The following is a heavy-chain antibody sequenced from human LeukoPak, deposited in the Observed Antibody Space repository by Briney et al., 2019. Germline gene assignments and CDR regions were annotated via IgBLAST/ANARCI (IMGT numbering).Heavy chain of an antibody. Sequence: GGSLRLSCAASGFTFSNAWMSWVRQAPGKGLEWVSAISGSGGSTYYADSVKGRFTISRDNSKNTLYLQMNSLRAEDTAVYYCARDSGYDPNPFDYWGQGTLVTVSS. J-gene: IGHJ4*02. CDR3: ARDSGYDPNPFDY. D-gene: IGHD5-12*01. CDR2: ISGSGGST. V-gene: IGHV3-23*01. CDR1: GFTFSNAW.